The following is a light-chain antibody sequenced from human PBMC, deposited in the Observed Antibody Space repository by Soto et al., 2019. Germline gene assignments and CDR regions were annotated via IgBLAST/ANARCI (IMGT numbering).Light chain of an antibody. CDR2: AAS. Sequence: VVQVTQSPSTLSASVGDRVTISCRMSQGISSYLAWYQQKPGKAPELLIYAASTLQSGVPSRFSGSGSGTDFTLKINRVEADDVGTYYCMQALQSLTFGQGTRLEIK. CDR1: QGISSY. J-gene: IGKJ5*01. V-gene: IGKV1D-8*01. CDR3: MQALQSLT.